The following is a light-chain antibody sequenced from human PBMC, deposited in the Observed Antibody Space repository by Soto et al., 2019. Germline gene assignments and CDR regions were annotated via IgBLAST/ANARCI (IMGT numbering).Light chain of an antibody. CDR3: QHRSHWLIT. J-gene: IGKJ5*01. Sequence: EIVLTQSPATLSLSPGERATLSCRASQSVTNYLAWYQQKAGQAPRLLIYETIHRATGIPARFSGSGSRTDFTLTISSLEPEDFAVYYCQHRSHWLITFGQGTRLEIK. CDR2: ETI. CDR1: QSVTNY. V-gene: IGKV3-11*01.